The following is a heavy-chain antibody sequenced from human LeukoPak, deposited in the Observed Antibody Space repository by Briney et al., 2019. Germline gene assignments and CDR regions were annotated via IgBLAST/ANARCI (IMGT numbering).Heavy chain of an antibody. CDR2: ILASGST. V-gene: IGHV4-4*07. Sequence: KTSETLSLTCTVSGGSIGYYSWSWIRRPAGKGLEWIGRILASGSTNYNPSLRSRVTMSVDTSKNQFSLKLTSVTAADTAVYYCARDSVCSGGSCHEVDVWGKGTTVTVSS. CDR3: ARDSVCSGGSCHEVDV. J-gene: IGHJ6*04. D-gene: IGHD2-15*01. CDR1: GGSIGYYS.